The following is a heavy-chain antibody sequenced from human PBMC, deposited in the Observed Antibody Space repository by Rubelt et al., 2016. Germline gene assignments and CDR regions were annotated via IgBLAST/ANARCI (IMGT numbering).Heavy chain of an antibody. CDR3: ARDKGEAGGPYYCYMDV. J-gene: IGHJ6*03. D-gene: IGHD1-26*01. CDR2: ISASRATI. V-gene: IGHV3-48*04. CDR1: GFTFSAYF. Sequence: EVQLVESGGGLVQPGGSLRLSCAASGFTFSAYFMYWVRRAPGKGLEWLSRISASRATISLADSVEGRYPIPREHAKNELHLQMNSPRPADTAIYYCARDKGEAGGPYYCYMDVWGKGTTVTVS.